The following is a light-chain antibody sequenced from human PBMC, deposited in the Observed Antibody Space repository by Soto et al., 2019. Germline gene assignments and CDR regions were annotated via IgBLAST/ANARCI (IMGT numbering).Light chain of an antibody. Sequence: DIQMTQSPSALSASVGDTVTITCRASQSVDTCLAWYQQKPGKAPHLLIYKASRLENGFPSRFSGSGSVTDYPLTITGLQPDDFATYYSQQFYRYPWTFGQGTKVEI. CDR2: KAS. CDR1: QSVDTC. CDR3: QQFYRYPWT. J-gene: IGKJ1*01. V-gene: IGKV1-5*03.